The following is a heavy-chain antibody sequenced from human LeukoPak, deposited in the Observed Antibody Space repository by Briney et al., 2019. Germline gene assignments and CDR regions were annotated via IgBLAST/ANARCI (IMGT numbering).Heavy chain of an antibody. J-gene: IGHJ4*02. CDR3: ASDLDIVWS. D-gene: IGHD5-12*01. CDR1: GGTFSSYA. CDR2: IIPILGIA. Sequence: SVKVSCKASGGTFSSYAISWVRQAPGQGLEWMGRIIPILGIANYAQKFQGRVTITADESTSTAYMELSGLRSEDTAVYYCASDLDIVWSWGQGTLVTVSS. V-gene: IGHV1-69*04.